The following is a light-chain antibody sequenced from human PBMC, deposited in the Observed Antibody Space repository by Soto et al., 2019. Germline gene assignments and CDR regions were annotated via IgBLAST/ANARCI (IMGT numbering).Light chain of an antibody. J-gene: IGLJ1*01. CDR1: KSDIGVYDF. V-gene: IGLV2-8*01. Sequence: QSALTQPPSASGSPGQSVTISCTGTKSDIGVYDFVCWYQHHPGKAPRLIIYEVVQRPSGVPDRFSGSKSGNTASLTVSGLQAADEADYFCKSYAGSNTYVFGSGTKLTVL. CDR3: KSYAGSNTYV. CDR2: EVV.